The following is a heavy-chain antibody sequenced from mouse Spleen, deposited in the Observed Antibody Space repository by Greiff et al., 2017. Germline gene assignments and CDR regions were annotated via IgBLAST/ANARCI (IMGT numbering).Heavy chain of an antibody. CDR2: ISYDGSN. V-gene: IGHV3-6*01. CDR1: GYSITSGYY. CDR3: ARKITTGGYWYFDV. Sequence: EVQLQQSGPGLVKPSQSLSLTCSVTGYSITSGYYWNWIRQFPGNKLEWMGYISYDGSNNYNPSLKNRISITRDTSKNQFFLKLNSVTTEDTATYYCARKITTGGYWYFDVWGAGTTVTVSS. D-gene: IGHD1-1*01. J-gene: IGHJ1*01.